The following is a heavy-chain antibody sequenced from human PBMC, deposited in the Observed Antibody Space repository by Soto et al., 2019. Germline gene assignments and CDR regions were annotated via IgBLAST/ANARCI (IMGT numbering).Heavy chain of an antibody. V-gene: IGHV1-69*13. Sequence: ASVKVSCKASGGTFSSYAISWVRQAPGQGLEWMGGIIPIFGTANYAQKFQGRVTITADESTSTAYMELSSLRSEDTAVYYCARETGTLYFYYYGMDVWGQGTTVTVSS. CDR3: ARETGTLYFYYYGMDV. J-gene: IGHJ6*02. D-gene: IGHD1-1*01. CDR1: GGTFSSYA. CDR2: IIPIFGTA.